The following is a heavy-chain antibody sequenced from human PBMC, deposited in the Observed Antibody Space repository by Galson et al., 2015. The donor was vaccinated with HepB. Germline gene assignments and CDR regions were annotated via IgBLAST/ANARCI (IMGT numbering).Heavy chain of an antibody. D-gene: IGHD5-18*01. V-gene: IGHV3-23*01. J-gene: IGHJ6*02. CDR3: AKVGGRQLWLGYGMDV. Sequence: SLRLSCAASGFTFSSYAMSWVRQAPGKGLEWVSAISGSGGSTYYADSVKGRFTISRDNSKNTLYLQMNSLRAEDTAVYYCAKVGGRQLWLGYGMDVWGQGTTVTVSS. CDR2: ISGSGGST. CDR1: GFTFSSYA.